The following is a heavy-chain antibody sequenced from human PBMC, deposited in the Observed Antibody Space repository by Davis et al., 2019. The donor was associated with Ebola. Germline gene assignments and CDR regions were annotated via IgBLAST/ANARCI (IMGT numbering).Heavy chain of an antibody. V-gene: IGHV3-30*18. D-gene: IGHD6-25*01. J-gene: IGHJ4*02. Sequence: GESLKISCGASGFTFSSYGMHWVRQAPGKGLEWVALISYDETDEYYADSVKGRFTISRDNSNNTLYLRMNSLRPDDTAVYYCAKGSGYFDYWGQGTLVTVSS. CDR1: GFTFSSYG. CDR3: AKGSGYFDY. CDR2: ISYDETDE.